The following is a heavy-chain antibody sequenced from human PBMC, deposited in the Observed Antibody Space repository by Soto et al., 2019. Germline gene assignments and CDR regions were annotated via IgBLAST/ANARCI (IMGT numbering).Heavy chain of an antibody. CDR1: GSSFSDYY. Sequence: EVQLVQSGAEVKRPGTTVKISCKVSGSSFSDYYIHWVQQAPGKGLQWMGLVDPGDGETKYAENFQGRLTITADTATNPGHMEPRNLRTGEPALYYRATAPHPITVVVIPPAVGNWFHPWGQGNLVTVS. V-gene: IGHV1-69-2*01. J-gene: IGHJ5*02. D-gene: IGHD2-21*01. CDR3: ATAPHPITVVVIPPAVGNWFHP. CDR2: VDPGDGET.